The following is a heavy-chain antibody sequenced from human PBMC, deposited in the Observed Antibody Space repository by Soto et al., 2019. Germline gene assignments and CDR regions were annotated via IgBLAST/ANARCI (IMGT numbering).Heavy chain of an antibody. Sequence: SETLSLTCTVSGGSISSGGYYWSWIRQHPGKGLEWIGYIYYSGSTYYNPSLKSRVTISVDTSKNQFSLKLSSVTAADTAVYYCARDLAVAGQDASDIWGQGTMVTVSS. CDR3: ARDLAVAGQDASDI. CDR2: IYYSGST. D-gene: IGHD6-19*01. V-gene: IGHV4-31*03. J-gene: IGHJ3*02. CDR1: GGSISSGGYY.